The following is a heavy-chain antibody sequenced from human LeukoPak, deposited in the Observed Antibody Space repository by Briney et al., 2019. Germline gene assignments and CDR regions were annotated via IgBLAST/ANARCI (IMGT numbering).Heavy chain of an antibody. CDR1: GFTFSSYG. J-gene: IGHJ4*02. V-gene: IGHV3-30*18. CDR2: ISYDGSNK. Sequence: GGSLRLSCAASGFTFSSYGMHWVRQAPGKGLEWVAVISYDGSNKYYADSVKGRFTISRDNSKNTLYLQMNSLRAEDTAVYYCAKPHYDILTGYFDYWGQGTLVTVSS. CDR3: AKPHYDILTGYFDY. D-gene: IGHD3-9*01.